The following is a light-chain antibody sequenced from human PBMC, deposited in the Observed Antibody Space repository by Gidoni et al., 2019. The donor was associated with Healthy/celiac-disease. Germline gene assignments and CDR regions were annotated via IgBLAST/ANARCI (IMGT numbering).Light chain of an antibody. CDR1: QSVSSY. V-gene: IGKV3-11*01. J-gene: IGKJ1*01. CDR2: DAS. Sequence: IVLTQSPATLSLSPGERATLSCRASQSVSSYLAWYQQKPGQAPRLLIYDASNRATGIPARFSGSGSGTDFTLTSSSLEPEDFAVYYCQQRSNWPSFGQGTKVEIK. CDR3: QQRSNWPS.